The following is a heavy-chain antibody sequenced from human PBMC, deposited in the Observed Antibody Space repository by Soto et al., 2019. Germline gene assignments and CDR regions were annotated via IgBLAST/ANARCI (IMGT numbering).Heavy chain of an antibody. CDR3: ARASQGDYTGLSDWFDP. Sequence: QVQLQESGPGLVKPSQTLSLTCTVSGGSISSGGYYWSWIRQHPGKGLEWIGYIYYSGSTYYHTSLKSRVTISVDTSKNQFSLKLSSVTAADTAVYYCARASQGDYTGLSDWFDPWGQGTLVTVSS. D-gene: IGHD4-4*01. V-gene: IGHV4-31*03. CDR1: GGSISSGGYY. J-gene: IGHJ5*02. CDR2: IYYSGST.